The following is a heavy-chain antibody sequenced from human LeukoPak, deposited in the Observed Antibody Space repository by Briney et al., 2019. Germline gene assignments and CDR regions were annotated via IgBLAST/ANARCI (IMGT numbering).Heavy chain of an antibody. CDR3: ARDHCSGGICYFGEI. Sequence: GASVKVSWKASGGTFSSYAISWVRQAPGQGLEWMGGIIPIFGTANYAQKFQGRVTITADKSTSTAYMELSSLRSEDTAVYYCARDHCSGGICYFGEIWGQGTLVTVSS. D-gene: IGHD2-15*01. V-gene: IGHV1-69*06. J-gene: IGHJ4*02. CDR2: IIPIFGTA. CDR1: GGTFSSYA.